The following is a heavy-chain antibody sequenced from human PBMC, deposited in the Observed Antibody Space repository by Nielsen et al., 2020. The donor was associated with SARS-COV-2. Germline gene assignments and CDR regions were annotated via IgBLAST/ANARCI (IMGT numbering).Heavy chain of an antibody. J-gene: IGHJ5*02. V-gene: IGHV3-11*05. CDR1: GFTFSDYY. Sequence: GESLKISCAASGFTFSDYYMSWIRQAPGKGLEWVSYISSSSSYTNYADSVKGRFTISRDNAKNSLYLQMNSLRAEDTAVYYCARDIETEGWFDPWGQGTLVTVSS. CDR2: ISSSSSYT. CDR3: ARDIETEGWFDP. D-gene: IGHD1-14*01.